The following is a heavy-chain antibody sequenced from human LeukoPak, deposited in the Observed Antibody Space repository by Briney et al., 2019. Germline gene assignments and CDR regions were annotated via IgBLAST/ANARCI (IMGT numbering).Heavy chain of an antibody. CDR3: AREIVVVVAATHYYYGMDV. CDR1: GGTFTSYA. Sequence: SVTLSCTASGGTFTSYANSWVRQPHGQGLELMGRIIPILSIANYAQKFQGSVTITADKPTSTTYMELSSLRSEDTAVYYCAREIVVVVAATHYYYGMDVWLQGTTVTVSS. J-gene: IGHJ6*02. CDR2: IIPILSIA. D-gene: IGHD2-15*01. V-gene: IGHV1-69*04.